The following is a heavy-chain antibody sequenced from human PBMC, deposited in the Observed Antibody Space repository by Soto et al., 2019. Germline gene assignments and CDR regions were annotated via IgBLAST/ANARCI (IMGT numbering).Heavy chain of an antibody. CDR3: GRWLGTSYGMDV. CDR1: GGSISSTNW. J-gene: IGHJ6*02. CDR2: IYHNGSP. Sequence: SETLSLTCAVSGGSISSTNWCSCVRQSPGKGLEWIGEIYHNGSPDYNPSLKSRVTISVDKSKNHVFLKLTSVTAADTAMYFCGRWLGTSYGMDVWGQGTAVTVSS. V-gene: IGHV4-4*02. D-gene: IGHD3-10*01.